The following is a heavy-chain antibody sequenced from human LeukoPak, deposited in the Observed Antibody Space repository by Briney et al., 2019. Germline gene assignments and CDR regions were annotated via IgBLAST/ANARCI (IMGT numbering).Heavy chain of an antibody. CDR1: GGSLSGYY. CDR3: ARVVVVPAAPLDY. J-gene: IGHJ4*02. CDR2: INHSGST. V-gene: IGHV4-34*01. D-gene: IGHD2-2*01. Sequence: SETLSLTCAVYGGSLSGYYWSWIRQPPGKGLEWIGEINHSGSTNYNPSLKSRVTISVDTSKNQFSLKLSSVTAADTAVYYCARVVVVPAAPLDYWGQGTLVTVSS.